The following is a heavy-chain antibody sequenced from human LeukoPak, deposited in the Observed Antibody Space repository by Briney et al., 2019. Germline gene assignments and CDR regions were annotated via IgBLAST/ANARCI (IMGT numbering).Heavy chain of an antibody. V-gene: IGHV4-59*01. CDR1: GGSISSYY. D-gene: IGHD6-13*01. CDR3: ARVYYSRSYDYWYFDL. J-gene: IGHJ2*01. CDR2: IYYSGNT. Sequence: SETLSLTCTVSGGSISSYYWSWIRQPPEKGLEWIGYIYYSGNTNYNPSLKSRVTISVDTSKNQFSLKLSSVTAADAAVYYCARVYYSRSYDYWYFDLWGRGTLVTVSS.